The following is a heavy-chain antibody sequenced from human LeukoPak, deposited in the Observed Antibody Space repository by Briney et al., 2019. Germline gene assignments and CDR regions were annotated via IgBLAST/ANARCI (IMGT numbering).Heavy chain of an antibody. J-gene: IGHJ4*02. CDR3: ARDIGSGSFDY. CDR1: GGSISSYY. Sequence: PSETLSLTCTVSGGSISSYYWSWIRKPPAKGLGRVGYIYYSGSTNYNPSLKSRVTISVDTSKNQFSLKLSSVTAADTAVYYCARDIGSGSFDYWGQGTLVTVSS. CDR2: IYYSGST. D-gene: IGHD3-10*01. V-gene: IGHV4-59*13.